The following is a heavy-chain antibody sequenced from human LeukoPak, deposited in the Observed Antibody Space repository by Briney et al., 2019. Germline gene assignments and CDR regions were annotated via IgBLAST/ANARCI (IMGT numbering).Heavy chain of an antibody. CDR1: GFTFSTYG. CDR3: ARDLVPNSESSDLYFFQH. CDR2: IWSDGSNQ. Sequence: GGSLRLSCTASGFTFSTYGMHWVRQAPGKGPEWVAVIWSDGSNQYYADSLQGRFTISRDNSKNTLYLQMNSLTVEDTAIYYCARDLVPNSESSDLYFFQHWGQGTLVTVSS. V-gene: IGHV3-33*01. J-gene: IGHJ4*02. D-gene: IGHD2/OR15-2a*01.